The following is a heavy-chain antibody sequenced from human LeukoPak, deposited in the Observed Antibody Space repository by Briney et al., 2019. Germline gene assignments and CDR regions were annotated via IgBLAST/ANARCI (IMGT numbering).Heavy chain of an antibody. CDR2: ISSSGSGI. V-gene: IGHV3-48*01. CDR3: VRVKGSYFDY. CDR1: GFPLSSYS. Sequence: GGSLRLSCAASGFPLSSYSINWVRQAPGKGLEWVSYISSSGSGIYYVDSVKGRFTVSRDNAKNSLFLQMNRPRAEDTAVYYCVRVKGSYFDYWGQGALVTVSS. J-gene: IGHJ4*02. D-gene: IGHD2-15*01.